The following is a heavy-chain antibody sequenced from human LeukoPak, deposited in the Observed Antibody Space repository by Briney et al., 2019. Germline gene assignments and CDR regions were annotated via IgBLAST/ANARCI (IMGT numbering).Heavy chain of an antibody. CDR2: IYYSGST. CDR1: GGSISSYY. V-gene: IGHV4-59*01. Sequence: SETLSLTCTVSGGSISSYYWSWIRQPPGKGLEWIGYIYYSGSTNYNPSLKSRVTISVDTCKNQFSLKLSSVTAADTAVYYCASCSDTNGVCHLDAFDIWGQGTMVTVSS. D-gene: IGHD2-8*01. CDR3: ASCSDTNGVCHLDAFDI. J-gene: IGHJ3*02.